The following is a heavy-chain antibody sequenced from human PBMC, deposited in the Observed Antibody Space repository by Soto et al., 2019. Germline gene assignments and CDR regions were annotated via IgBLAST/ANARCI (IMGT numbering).Heavy chain of an antibody. CDR3: AKDIRPIVPAAMSFGYNLFDP. J-gene: IGHJ5*02. D-gene: IGHD2-2*01. CDR1: GIAFSSSA. CDR2: NSGSGGRT. Sequence: PGSSLRPSCAAPGIAFSSSAISCARQALGMGQACVLANSGSGGRTYYEASVKGRFTISRDNSKNTLYLQMNSLRAEDTAVYYCAKDIRPIVPAAMSFGYNLFDPWGQGTLVTVS. V-gene: IGHV3-23*01.